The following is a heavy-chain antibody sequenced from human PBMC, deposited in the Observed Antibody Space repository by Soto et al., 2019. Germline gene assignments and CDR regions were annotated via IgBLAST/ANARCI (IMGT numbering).Heavy chain of an antibody. D-gene: IGHD6-13*01. CDR1: GYTFTSYG. J-gene: IGHJ6*02. CDR2: ISAYNGNT. CDR3: ARVSSWRYYYYGMDV. Sequence: QGQLVQSGAEVKKPGASVKVSCKASGYTFTSYGISWVRQAPGQGLEWMGWISAYNGNTNYAQKLQGRVTMTTDTSTSTAYMVLRSLRSDDTAVYYCARVSSWRYYYYGMDVWGQGTTVTVSS. V-gene: IGHV1-18*01.